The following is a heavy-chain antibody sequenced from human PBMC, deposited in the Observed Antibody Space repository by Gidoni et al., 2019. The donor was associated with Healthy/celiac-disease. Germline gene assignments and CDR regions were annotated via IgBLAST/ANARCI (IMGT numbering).Heavy chain of an antibody. CDR2: IKSKTDGGTT. J-gene: IGHJ4*02. V-gene: IGHV3-15*01. D-gene: IGHD6-13*01. CDR1: GFTFSNAW. CDR3: TTSFYSSSWDFDY. Sequence: EVQLVESGGGLVKPGGSLRLSCAASGFTFSNAWMSWVRQAPGKGLEWVGRIKSKTDGGTTDYAAPVKGRFTISRDDSKNTLYLQMNSLKTEDTAVYYCTTSFYSSSWDFDYWGQGTLVTVSS.